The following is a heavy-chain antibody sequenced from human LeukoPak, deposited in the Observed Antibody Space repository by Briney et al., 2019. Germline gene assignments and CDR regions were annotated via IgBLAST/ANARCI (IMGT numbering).Heavy chain of an antibody. Sequence: GASVKVSCKASGYTFTSYGISWVRQAPGQGLEWMGWISAYNGNTNYAQKLQGRVTMTTDTSTSTAYMELRSLRSDDTAVYYCARGITIFAQDYYYGMDVWGQGTTVTVSS. CDR1: GYTFTSYG. CDR2: ISAYNGNT. V-gene: IGHV1-18*01. CDR3: ARGITIFAQDYYYGMDV. D-gene: IGHD3-3*01. J-gene: IGHJ6*02.